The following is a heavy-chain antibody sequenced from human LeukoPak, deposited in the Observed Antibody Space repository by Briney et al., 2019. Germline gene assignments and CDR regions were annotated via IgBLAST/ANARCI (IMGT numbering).Heavy chain of an antibody. Sequence: GGALRLSCAASGCTFSSYEMHWVGQAAGKGLEGIAYIKGRFTISKHNPKSSLYLQMSSLRAEDTAIYYCVRGLTISGYRYFQHWGQGTLVTVSS. CDR3: VRGLTISGYRYFQH. V-gene: IGHV3-48*03. CDR1: GCTFSSYE. CDR2: I. J-gene: IGHJ1*01. D-gene: IGHD3-22*01.